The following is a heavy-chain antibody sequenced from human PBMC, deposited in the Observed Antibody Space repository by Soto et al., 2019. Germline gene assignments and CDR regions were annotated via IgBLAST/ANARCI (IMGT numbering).Heavy chain of an antibody. CDR3: AGTSSHQWSYMDV. V-gene: IGHV6-1*01. D-gene: IGHD1-7*01. Sequence: QVQLQESGPGLVKPSQTLSLTCAISGDSVSSNSAAWNWIRLSPSRGLEWLARTYSRSRWYNDYAVSVRSRITVNPDTSKNQFSLQLTSVTPEDTAVYYCAGTSSHQWSYMDVWGKGTTVNVSS. CDR2: TYSRSRWYN. CDR1: GDSVSSNSAA. J-gene: IGHJ6*03.